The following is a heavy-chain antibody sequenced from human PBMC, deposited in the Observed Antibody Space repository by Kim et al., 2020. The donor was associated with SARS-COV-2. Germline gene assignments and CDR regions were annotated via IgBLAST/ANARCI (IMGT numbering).Heavy chain of an antibody. D-gene: IGHD2-15*01. CDR2: ISSSSSTI. Sequence: GGSLRLSCAASGFTFSSYSMNWVRQAPGKGLEWVSYISSSSSTIYYADSVKGRFTISRDNAKNSLYLQMNSLRAEDTAVYYCARDVHYCSGGSCSNWFDPWGQGTLVTVSS. J-gene: IGHJ5*02. V-gene: IGHV3-48*04. CDR1: GFTFSSYS. CDR3: ARDVHYCSGGSCSNWFDP.